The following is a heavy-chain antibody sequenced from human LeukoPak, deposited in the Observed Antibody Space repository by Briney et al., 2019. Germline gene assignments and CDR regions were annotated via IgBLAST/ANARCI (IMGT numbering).Heavy chain of an antibody. D-gene: IGHD3-22*01. CDR3: ARSPVDINYYDSSGYGAFYFDY. CDR2: ISSSSSYI. J-gene: IGHJ4*02. Sequence: GGSLRLSCAASGFTFSSYAMSWVRQAPGKGLEWVSSISSSSSYIYYADSVKGRFTISRDNAKNSLYLQMNSLRAEDTAVYYCARSPVDINYYDSSGYGAFYFDYWGQGTLVTVSS. V-gene: IGHV3-21*01. CDR1: GFTFSSYA.